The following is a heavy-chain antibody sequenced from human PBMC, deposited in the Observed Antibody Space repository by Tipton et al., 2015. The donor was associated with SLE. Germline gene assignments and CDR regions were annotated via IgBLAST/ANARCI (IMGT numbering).Heavy chain of an antibody. Sequence: SLRLSCAASGFTFSSYAMHWVRQAPGKGLEWMAVISYDGSNKYADSVKGRFTISRDNSKNTLYLQMNSLRTEDTAVYYCAGELLDYFDFWGQGTLVTVSS. V-gene: IGHV3-30*04. CDR1: GFTFSSYA. J-gene: IGHJ4*02. CDR2: ISYDGSNK. CDR3: AGELLDYFDF. D-gene: IGHD1-26*01.